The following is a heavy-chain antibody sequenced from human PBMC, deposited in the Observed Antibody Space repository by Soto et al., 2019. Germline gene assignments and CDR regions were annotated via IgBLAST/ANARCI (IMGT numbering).Heavy chain of an antibody. CDR3: ARVVIVATSYYFDS. V-gene: IGHV3-72*01. CDR1: GFTFSDHY. Sequence: EVQLLESGGGLVQPGGSLRLSCAASGFTFSDHYMDWVRQPPGKGLEWVGRIRKKANSYTTEYAASVKGRFTISRDDSRNSLYLQMSSLKTEDTAVYYCARVVIVATSYYFDSWGQGTLVTVSS. CDR2: IRKKANSYTT. J-gene: IGHJ4*02. D-gene: IGHD5-12*01.